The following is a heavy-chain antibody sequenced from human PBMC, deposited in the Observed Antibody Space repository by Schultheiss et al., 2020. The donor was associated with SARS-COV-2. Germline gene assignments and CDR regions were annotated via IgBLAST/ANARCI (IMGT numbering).Heavy chain of an antibody. V-gene: IGHV3-23*01. D-gene: IGHD6-6*01. CDR2: ISGSGGST. J-gene: IGHJ4*02. CDR3: ARLGLKAARNFDY. Sequence: GGSLRLSCAASGFTFSSYGMHWVRQAPGKGLEWVSAISGSGGSTYYADSVKGRFTISRDNSKNTLYLQMNSLRAEDTAVYYCARLGLKAARNFDYWGQGTLVTVSS. CDR1: GFTFSSYG.